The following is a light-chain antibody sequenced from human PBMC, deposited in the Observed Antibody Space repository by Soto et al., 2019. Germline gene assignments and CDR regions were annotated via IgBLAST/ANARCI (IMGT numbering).Light chain of an antibody. CDR2: KAS. CDR1: QTISSW. Sequence: DIQMTQSPSTLSGSVGERVTITCRASQTISSWLDWYQQKPGKAPKLLIYKASNLKSGVPSRFSGSGSGTEFTLTISSLQPDDFATYYCQHYNSYSEAFGQGTKVDI. V-gene: IGKV1-5*03. J-gene: IGKJ1*01. CDR3: QHYNSYSEA.